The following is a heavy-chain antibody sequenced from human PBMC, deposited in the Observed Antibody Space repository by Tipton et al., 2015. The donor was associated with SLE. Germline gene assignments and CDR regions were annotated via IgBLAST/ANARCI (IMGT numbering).Heavy chain of an antibody. Sequence: TLSLTCAVYGGSFSGYYWSWIRQPPGKGLEWIGEINHSGSTNYNPSLKSRVTISVDTSKNQFSLKLGSVTAADTAVYYCARREAAAALPFDYWGQGTLVTVSS. V-gene: IGHV4-34*01. CDR2: INHSGST. CDR3: ARREAAAALPFDY. J-gene: IGHJ4*02. CDR1: GGSFSGYY. D-gene: IGHD6-13*01.